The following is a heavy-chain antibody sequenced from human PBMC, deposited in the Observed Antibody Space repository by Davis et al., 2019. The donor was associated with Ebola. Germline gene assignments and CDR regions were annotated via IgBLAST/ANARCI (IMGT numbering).Heavy chain of an antibody. V-gene: IGHV3-73*01. CDR1: VFTFSGSA. CDR3: TSTIYDSSGYYVDY. D-gene: IGHD3-22*01. Sequence: GGSLRLSCAASVFTFSGSAMHWVRQASGKGLEWVGRIRSKANSYATAYAASVKGRFTISRDDSKNTAYLQMNSLKTEDTAVYYCTSTIYDSSGYYVDYWGQGTLVTVSS. J-gene: IGHJ4*02. CDR2: IRSKANSYAT.